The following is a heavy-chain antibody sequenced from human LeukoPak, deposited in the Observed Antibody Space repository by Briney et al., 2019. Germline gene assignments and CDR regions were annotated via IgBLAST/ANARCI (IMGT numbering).Heavy chain of an antibody. CDR3: ARESSSGSWRLQEGLLDYFDY. CDR1: GFTFSDHV. J-gene: IGHJ4*02. Sequence: GGSLRLSCAASGFTFSDHVMHWVRQAPGKGLEWVGWINPNSGGTNYAQKFQGRVTMTRDTSISTAYMELSRLRSDDTAVYYCARESSSGSWRLQEGLLDYFDYWGQGTLVTVSS. D-gene: IGHD1-26*01. CDR2: INPNSGGT. V-gene: IGHV1-2*02.